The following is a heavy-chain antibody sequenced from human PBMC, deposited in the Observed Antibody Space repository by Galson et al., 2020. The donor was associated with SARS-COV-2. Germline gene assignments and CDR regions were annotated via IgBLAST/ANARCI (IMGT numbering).Heavy chain of an antibody. D-gene: IGHD6-19*01. CDR1: GFTVSRSY. J-gene: IGHJ4*02. CDR2: IFFDESEK. CDR3: ARDGQSSRGWAFDY. V-gene: IGHV3-33*08. Sequence: GESLKISCAASGFTVSRSYISWVRQAPGKGLEWVAQIFFDESEKYYGDSVRGRFTISRDSSKNTVYLQMNNLRVDDTAVYYCARDGQSSRGWAFDYWGQGTLLTVSS.